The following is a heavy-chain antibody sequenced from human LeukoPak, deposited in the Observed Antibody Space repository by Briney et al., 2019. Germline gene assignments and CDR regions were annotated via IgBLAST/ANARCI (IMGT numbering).Heavy chain of an antibody. J-gene: IGHJ6*03. CDR1: GGSIISGSKY. CDR3: ARDEDGFYYYYMDV. V-gene: IGHV4-39*07. Sequence: SETLSLTCTVSGGSIISGSKYWGWIRQAPGTGLEWIGSIYYSGTTYYNPSLKSRVTMSVDTSKNQFSLNLISLTAADTAVYYCARDEDGFYYYYMDVWGKGTTVTVSS. CDR2: IYYSGTT.